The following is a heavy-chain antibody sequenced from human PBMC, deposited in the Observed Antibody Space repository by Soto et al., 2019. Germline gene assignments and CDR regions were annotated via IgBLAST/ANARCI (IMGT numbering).Heavy chain of an antibody. CDR2: IDRSGEIA. CDR3: AKGGFWVHYGMDV. Sequence: EVQLSESGGGLVQFGGSLRLSCAASGSSFSAYAINWVRQAPGKGLEWVSAIDRSGEIAYYADSVKGQFTISRDNAKNTLYLQMNSLRAEDTAVYYCAKGGFWVHYGMDVWGPGTTVTVSS. CDR1: GSSFSAYA. V-gene: IGHV3-23*01. J-gene: IGHJ6*02. D-gene: IGHD3-16*01.